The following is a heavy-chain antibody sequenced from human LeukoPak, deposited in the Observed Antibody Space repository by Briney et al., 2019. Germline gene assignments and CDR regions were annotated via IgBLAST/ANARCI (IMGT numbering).Heavy chain of an antibody. J-gene: IGHJ4*02. CDR2: IYYSGST. Sequence: SETLSLTCTVSGGSTSSYYWSWIRQPPGKGLEWIGYIYYSGSTNYNPSLKSRVTISVDTSKNQFSLKLNSVTAADTAVYYCARVGRGYSYGPFDSWGQGTLVTVSS. CDR1: GGSTSSYY. CDR3: ARVGRGYSYGPFDS. D-gene: IGHD5-18*01. V-gene: IGHV4-59*01.